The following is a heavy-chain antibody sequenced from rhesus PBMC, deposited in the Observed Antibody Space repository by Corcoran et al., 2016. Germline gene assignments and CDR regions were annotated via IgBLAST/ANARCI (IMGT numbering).Heavy chain of an antibody. V-gene: IGHV4-99*01. D-gene: IGHD3-9*01. CDR1: GYSISSGYY. J-gene: IGHJ4*01. Sequence: QVQLQESGPGLVKPSETLSLTCAVSGYSISSGYYWGWIRQPPGKGLGYIGYISGSSGSTNYNPYLKSRVTIAKDTSKNQFSLKLSSVTAADTAVYYCARPVTRMITGYYSNDYWGQGVLVTVSS. CDR2: ISGSSGST. CDR3: ARPVTRMITGYYSNDY.